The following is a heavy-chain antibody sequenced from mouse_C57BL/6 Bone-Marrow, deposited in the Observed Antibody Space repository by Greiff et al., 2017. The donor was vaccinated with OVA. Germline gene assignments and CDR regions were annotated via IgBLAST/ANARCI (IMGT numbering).Heavy chain of an antibody. V-gene: IGHV1-19*01. J-gene: IGHJ2*01. CDR1: GYTFTDYY. D-gene: IGHD2-3*01. CDR3: ARDCYDGYYADYFDY. Sequence: EVQLQQSGPVLVKPGASVKMSCKASGYTFTDYYMNWVKQTHGNSLEWIGVINPYNGGTSYNQKFKGKATLTVDKSSSTAYMELNSLTSEDSAVYYCARDCYDGYYADYFDYWGQGTTLTVSS. CDR2: INPYNGGT.